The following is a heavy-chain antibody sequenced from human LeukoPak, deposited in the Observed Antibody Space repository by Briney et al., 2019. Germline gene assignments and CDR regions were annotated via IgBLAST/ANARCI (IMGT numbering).Heavy chain of an antibody. CDR2: IIPIFGTA. D-gene: IGHD2-21*02. CDR1: GGTFSSYA. V-gene: IGHV1-69*13. CDR3: AREDCGGDCYHQKYYFDY. J-gene: IGHJ4*02. Sequence: GASVKVSCKASGGTFSSYAISWVRQAPGQGLEWMGGIIPIFGTANYAQKFQGRVTITADESTSTAYMELSSLRSEDTAVYYCAREDCGGDCYHQKYYFDYWGQGTLVTVSS.